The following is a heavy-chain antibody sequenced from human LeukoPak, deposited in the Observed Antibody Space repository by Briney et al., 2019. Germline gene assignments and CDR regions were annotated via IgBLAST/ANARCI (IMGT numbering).Heavy chain of an antibody. D-gene: IGHD5-12*01. Sequence: ASVKVSCKASGYTFTSYYMHWVRQAPGQGLEWMGIINPSGGSTSYAQKFQGRVTMTRDTSTSTVYMELRSLRSEDTAVYYCARDAGGYSGKYGMDVWGQGTTVTVS. V-gene: IGHV1-46*01. CDR1: GYTFTSYY. CDR2: INPSGGST. CDR3: ARDAGGYSGKYGMDV. J-gene: IGHJ6*02.